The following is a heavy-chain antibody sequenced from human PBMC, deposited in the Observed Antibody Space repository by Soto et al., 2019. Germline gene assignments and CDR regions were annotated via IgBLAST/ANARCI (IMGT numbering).Heavy chain of an antibody. CDR3: AKSAGKQLVPDY. V-gene: IGHV3-23*04. D-gene: IGHD6-13*01. CDR1: GFTFSSYS. CDR2: ISSSGGST. Sequence: EVQLVESGGGLVKPGGSLRLSCAASGFTFSSYSMNWVRQAPGKGLEWVSSISSSGGSTYNADSVKGRFTISRDNSKNTLYLQMNSLRAEDTAVYYCAKSAGKQLVPDYWGQGTLVTVSS. J-gene: IGHJ4*02.